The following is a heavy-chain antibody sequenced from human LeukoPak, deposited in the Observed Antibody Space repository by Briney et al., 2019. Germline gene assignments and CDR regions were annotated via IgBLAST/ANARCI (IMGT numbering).Heavy chain of an antibody. CDR3: ARGGYFDSTY. CDR1: GGTFSSYT. CDR2: IIPILGIA. Sequence: GASVKVSCKASGGTFSSYTISWVRQGPGQGLEWMGRIIPILGIANYAQKFQGRVTITADKSTSTAYIELSSLRSEDTSVYYCARGGYFDSTYWGQGTLVTVSS. J-gene: IGHJ4*02. V-gene: IGHV1-69*02. D-gene: IGHD3-3*01.